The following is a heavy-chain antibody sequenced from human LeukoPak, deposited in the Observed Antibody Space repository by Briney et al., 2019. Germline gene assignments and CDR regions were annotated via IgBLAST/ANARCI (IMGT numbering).Heavy chain of an antibody. CDR1: GFTFSSYG. D-gene: IGHD2-2*01. V-gene: IGHV3-30*02. CDR3: AKGGGLGYCSSTSCYQHYYFDY. J-gene: IGHJ4*02. CDR2: IWYGGSNK. Sequence: GGSLRLSCAASGFTFSSYGMHWVRQAPGKGLEWVAVIWYGGSNKYYADSVKGRFTISRDNSKDTLYLQMNSLRAEDTAVYYCAKGGGLGYCSSTSCYQHYYFDYWGQGTLVTVSS.